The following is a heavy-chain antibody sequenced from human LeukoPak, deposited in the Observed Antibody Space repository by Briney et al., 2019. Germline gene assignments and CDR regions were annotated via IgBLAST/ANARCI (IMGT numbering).Heavy chain of an antibody. V-gene: IGHV4-31*03. J-gene: IGHJ5*02. Sequence: SETLSLTCTVSGGSLSSGGYYWSWIRQHPGKGLEWIGYIYYSGSTYYNPSLKSRVPISVDTSKDQFSLKLSSVTAADTAVYYCARVDYDYVWGSYRFSHNWFDPWGQGTLVTVS. CDR3: ARVDYDYVWGSYRFSHNWFDP. D-gene: IGHD3-16*02. CDR1: GGSLSSGGYY. CDR2: IYYSGST.